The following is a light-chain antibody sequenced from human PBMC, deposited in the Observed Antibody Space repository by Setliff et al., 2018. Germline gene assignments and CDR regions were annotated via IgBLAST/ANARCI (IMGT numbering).Light chain of an antibody. CDR3: STWDYSLRTHV. J-gene: IGLJ1*01. CDR2: GNF. Sequence: QSVLTQEASVSGTVGQKVTLSCTGESDNIGRNAVGWYQQSSHGAPKTVMLGNFLPSGVPDRFSGSKSGTTASPTISGLQLEDEADYYCSTWDYSLRTHVFGTGTKV. V-gene: IGLV1-44*01. CDR1: SDNIGRNA.